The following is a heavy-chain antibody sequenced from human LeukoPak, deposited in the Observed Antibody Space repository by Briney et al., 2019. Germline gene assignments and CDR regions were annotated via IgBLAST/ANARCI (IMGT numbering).Heavy chain of an antibody. V-gene: IGHV3-23*01. CDR1: GFTLSSYA. CDR3: AKAPVTTCRGAYCYPFDY. Sequence: QAGGSLRLSCAASGFTLSSYAMGWVRQAPGKGLEWVSAISDSGNTYHADSVKGRFTISRDSSKNTLFLQMNRLRPEDAAVYYCAKAPVTTCRGAYCYPFDYWGQGTLVTVSS. D-gene: IGHD2-21*01. CDR2: ISDSGNT. J-gene: IGHJ4*02.